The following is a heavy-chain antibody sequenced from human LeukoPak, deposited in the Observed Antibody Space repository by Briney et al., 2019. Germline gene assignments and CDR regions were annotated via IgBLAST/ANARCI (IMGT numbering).Heavy chain of an antibody. J-gene: IGHJ4*02. D-gene: IGHD4-17*01. Sequence: GASVKVSCKASGYTFTDYYMHWVRQAPGKGLEWMGWINPYSGGTKNAQKFQGRVTVTRDASTSTAYMDLSRLTFDDTAFYYCARGDIYGDYVRWGQGTLVTVSS. V-gene: IGHV1-2*02. CDR1: GYTFTDYY. CDR3: ARGDIYGDYVR. CDR2: INPYSGGT.